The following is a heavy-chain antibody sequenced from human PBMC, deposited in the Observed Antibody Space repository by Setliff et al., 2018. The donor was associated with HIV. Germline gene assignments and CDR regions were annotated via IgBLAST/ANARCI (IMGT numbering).Heavy chain of an antibody. CDR1: GFTFSSYA. Sequence: GGSLRLSCAASGFTFSSYAMHWVRQAPGKGLEWVALISFDGSNKYYRDSVKGRFTISRDNSKGILYVQMNSLRPDDTAVYYCARDPDTSGWYGHFDYWGQGTPVTVSS. J-gene: IGHJ4*02. CDR2: ISFDGSNK. CDR3: ARDPDTSGWYGHFDY. V-gene: IGHV3-30*04. D-gene: IGHD6-19*01.